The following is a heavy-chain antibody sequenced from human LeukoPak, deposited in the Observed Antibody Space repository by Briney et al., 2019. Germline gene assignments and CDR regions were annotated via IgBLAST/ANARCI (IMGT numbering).Heavy chain of an antibody. D-gene: IGHD6-13*01. V-gene: IGHV3-21*01. CDR1: GFNFSSYS. CDR3: ARGSSSWAPFDY. J-gene: IGHJ4*02. Sequence: GGSLRLSCAGSGFNFSSYSMSWVRQAPWKGLEFVSSISSSSSFIYYADSVKGRFTISRDNAKNTLYLQMNSLGAEDTAVYYCARGSSSWAPFDYWGQGTLVTVSS. CDR2: ISSSSSFI.